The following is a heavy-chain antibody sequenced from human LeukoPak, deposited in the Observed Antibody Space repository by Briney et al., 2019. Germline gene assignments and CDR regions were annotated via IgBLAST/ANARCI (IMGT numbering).Heavy chain of an antibody. Sequence: GGSLRLSCAASGFTFSSYEMNWVRQAPGKGLEWVSYINTTGSSIYYADSVKGRFSISRDNAKNSLYLQMNSLRAEDTAVYYCARDLLGWELHYFDYWGQGTLVTVSS. D-gene: IGHD1-26*01. CDR1: GFTFSSYE. J-gene: IGHJ4*02. CDR2: INTTGSSI. CDR3: ARDLLGWELHYFDY. V-gene: IGHV3-48*03.